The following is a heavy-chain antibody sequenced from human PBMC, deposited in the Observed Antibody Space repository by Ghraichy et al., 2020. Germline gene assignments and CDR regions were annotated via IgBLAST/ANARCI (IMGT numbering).Heavy chain of an antibody. Sequence: SQTLSLTCAVYGGSFSGYYWSWIRQPPGKGLEWIGEINHSGSTNYNPSLKSRVTISVDTSKNQFSLKLSSVTAADTAVYYCARYYGDYVGSFDYWDQGTLVTVSS. CDR2: INHSGST. CDR3: ARYYGDYVGSFDY. CDR1: GGSFSGYY. D-gene: IGHD4-17*01. V-gene: IGHV4-34*01. J-gene: IGHJ4*02.